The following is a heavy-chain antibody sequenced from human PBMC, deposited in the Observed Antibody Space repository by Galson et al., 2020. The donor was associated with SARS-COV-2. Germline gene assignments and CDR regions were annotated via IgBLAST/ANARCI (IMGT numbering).Heavy chain of an antibody. CDR1: GFTFDDYA. Sequence: GGSMRLSCAASGFTFDDYAMHWVRQPPGKGLEWVSGISWNSGSIGYADSVKGRFTISRDNAKNSLYLQMNSLRAEDTALYYCAKAREGGYDSRLIWQGLGYYFDYWGQGTLVTVSS. D-gene: IGHD5-12*01. CDR2: ISWNSGSI. CDR3: AKAREGGYDSRLIWQGLGYYFDY. J-gene: IGHJ4*02. V-gene: IGHV3-9*01.